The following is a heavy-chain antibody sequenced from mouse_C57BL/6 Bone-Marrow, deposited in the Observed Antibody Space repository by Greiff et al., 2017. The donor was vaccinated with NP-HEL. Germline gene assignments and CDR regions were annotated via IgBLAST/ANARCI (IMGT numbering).Heavy chain of an antibody. J-gene: IGHJ2*01. V-gene: IGHV1-7*01. Sequence: VQLQQSGAELAKPGASVKLSCKASGYTFTSYWMHWVKQRPGQGLEWIGYIKPSCGYTKYNQKFKDKATLTADKSSSTAYMQLRSLTYEDSAVYYCARWREGSLDYWGQGTTLTVSA. CDR3: ARWREGSLDY. CDR1: GYTFTSYW. CDR2: IKPSCGYT.